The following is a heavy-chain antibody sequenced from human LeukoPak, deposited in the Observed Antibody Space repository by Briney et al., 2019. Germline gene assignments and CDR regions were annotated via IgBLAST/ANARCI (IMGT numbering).Heavy chain of an antibody. Sequence: GSLRLSCAASGFTFSDYYMSWIRQPPGKGLEWIGSIYYSGSTYYNPSLKSRVTISVDTSKNQFSLKLGSVTAADTAVYYCARRGGGYYFDYWGQGTLVTVSS. J-gene: IGHJ4*02. CDR3: ARRGGGYYFDY. V-gene: IGHV4-38-2*01. D-gene: IGHD3-10*01. CDR1: GFTFSDYY. CDR2: IYYSGST.